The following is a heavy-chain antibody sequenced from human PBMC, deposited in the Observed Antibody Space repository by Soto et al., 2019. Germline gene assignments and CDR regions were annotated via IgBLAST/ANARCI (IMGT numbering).Heavy chain of an antibody. CDR3: ARDVVVVAATRGWFDP. Sequence: ASVKVSCKASGGTFSSYTISWVRQAPGQGLEWMGRIIPILGIANYAQKFQGRVTITADKSTSTAYMELSSLRSEDTAVYYCARDVVVVAATRGWFDPWGQGTLVTVS. CDR2: IIPILGIA. CDR1: GGTFSSYT. D-gene: IGHD2-15*01. J-gene: IGHJ5*02. V-gene: IGHV1-69*04.